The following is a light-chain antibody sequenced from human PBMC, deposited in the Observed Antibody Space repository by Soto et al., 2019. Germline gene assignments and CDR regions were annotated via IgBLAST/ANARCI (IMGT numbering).Light chain of an antibody. CDR3: MQGSHFPPWT. CDR2: EVS. J-gene: IGKJ1*01. Sequence: DVVMTQSPLSLPVTLGQPASISCRSSQSLVSSDGNTYLHWFQQRPGQPPRRLIYEVSKRDSGVPDKFSGSGSGTDFPLKIRSVEAEDVGVYYCMQGSHFPPWTFGQGTKVEIK. V-gene: IGKV2-30*01. CDR1: QSLVSSDGNTY.